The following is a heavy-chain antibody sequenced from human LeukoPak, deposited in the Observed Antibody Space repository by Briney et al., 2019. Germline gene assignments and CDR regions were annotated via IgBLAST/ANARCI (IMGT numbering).Heavy chain of an antibody. J-gene: IGHJ4*02. CDR2: IIPIFGRA. Sequence: ASVKVSCKASGGTFSSYAISWVRQAPGQGLEWMAGIIPIFGRANYAQKFQGRVTITADESTSTAYMELSSLRSEDTAVYYCATYSRSGSYSDYWGQGTLVTVSS. CDR3: ATYSRSGSYSDY. V-gene: IGHV1-69*01. CDR1: GGTFSSYA. D-gene: IGHD3-10*01.